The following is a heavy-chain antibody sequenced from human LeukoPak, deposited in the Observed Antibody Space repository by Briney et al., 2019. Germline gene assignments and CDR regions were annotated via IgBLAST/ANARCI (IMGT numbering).Heavy chain of an antibody. D-gene: IGHD6-19*01. V-gene: IGHV3-15*01. J-gene: IGHJ4*02. Sequence: GGSLRLSCAASGFSFNTASMNWVRQTPGKGLEWLGRIKSKTDDGTAEYAAHVKGRFIISRDDSKNMPSLEMRSLRTEDTGVYYCTTRGIAVSGLGYWGRGTLVVVSS. CDR1: GFSFNTAS. CDR2: IKSKTDDGTA. CDR3: TTRGIAVSGLGY.